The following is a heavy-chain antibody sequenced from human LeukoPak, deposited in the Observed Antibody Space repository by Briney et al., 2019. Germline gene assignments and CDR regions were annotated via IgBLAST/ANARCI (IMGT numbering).Heavy chain of an antibody. J-gene: IGHJ5*02. CDR3: ARGISVIRGVPEFDP. D-gene: IGHD3-10*01. CDR2: LYSGGTT. Sequence: GGSLRLSCAASGFTVSSNHMTWVRQAPGKGLEWVSVLYSGGTTYYADSVKGRFTFSRDNSKNTLYLQMNSLRAEDTAVYYCARGISVIRGVPEFDPWGQGTLVTVSS. V-gene: IGHV3-53*01. CDR1: GFTVSSNH.